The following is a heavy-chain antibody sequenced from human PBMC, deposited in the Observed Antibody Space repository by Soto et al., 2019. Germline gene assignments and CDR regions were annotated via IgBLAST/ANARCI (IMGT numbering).Heavy chain of an antibody. Sequence: KPSETLSLTCTVSGGSISSGGYYWSWIRQHPGKGLEWIGYIYYSGSTYYNPSLKSRVTISVDTSKNQFSLKLSSVTAADTAVYYCARGAHPVEASYYYYGMDVWGQGTTVTVSS. CDR2: IYYSGST. V-gene: IGHV4-31*03. D-gene: IGHD2-15*01. CDR3: ARGAHPVEASYYYYGMDV. J-gene: IGHJ6*02. CDR1: GGSISSGGYY.